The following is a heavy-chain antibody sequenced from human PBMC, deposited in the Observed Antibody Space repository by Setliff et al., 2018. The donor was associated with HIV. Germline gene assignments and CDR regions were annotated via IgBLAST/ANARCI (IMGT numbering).Heavy chain of an antibody. D-gene: IGHD3-3*01. CDR2: IYHSGTT. V-gene: IGHV4-39*02. CDR3: MRGRSITIFGVAYFDF. Sequence: SETLSLTCTVSGVSTSSSSYYWGWIRQPPGKGLEWIGCIYHSGTTYYNPSLKSRVTISVDMSNNHFSLKVTSVTAADTAVYYCMRGRSITIFGVAYFDFWGQGTQVTVSS. J-gene: IGHJ4*02. CDR1: GVSTSSSSYY.